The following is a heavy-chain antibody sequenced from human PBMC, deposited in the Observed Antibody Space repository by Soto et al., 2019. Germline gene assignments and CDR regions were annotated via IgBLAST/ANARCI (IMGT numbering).Heavy chain of an antibody. V-gene: IGHV3-30*18. J-gene: IGHJ6*02. D-gene: IGHD6-19*01. CDR1: GFTFSSYG. CDR2: ISYDGSNK. Sequence: PGGSLRLSCAASGFTFSSYGMHWVRQAPGKGLEWVAVISYDGSNKYYADSVKGRFTISRDNSKNTLYLQMNSLRAEDTAVYYCAKEIAVAGLYYYYYYGMDVWGQGTTVTVSS. CDR3: AKEIAVAGLYYYYYYGMDV.